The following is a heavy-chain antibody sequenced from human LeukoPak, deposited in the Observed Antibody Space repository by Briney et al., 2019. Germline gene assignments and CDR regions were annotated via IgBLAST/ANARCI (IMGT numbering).Heavy chain of an antibody. V-gene: IGHV3-48*01. CDR1: RFTFSSYS. Sequence: GGSLRLSCAASRFTFSSYSMNWVRQAPGKGLEWVSYISSSSSTIYYADAVKGRFTISRDNAKNSLYLQMNSLRAEDTAVYYCARDIYDSSGYHPSSVDYWGQGTLVTVSS. CDR3: ARDIYDSSGYHPSSVDY. J-gene: IGHJ4*02. CDR2: ISSSSSTI. D-gene: IGHD3-22*01.